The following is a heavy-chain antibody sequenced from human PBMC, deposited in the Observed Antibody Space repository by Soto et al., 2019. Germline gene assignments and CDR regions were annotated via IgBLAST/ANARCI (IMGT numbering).Heavy chain of an antibody. CDR3: ARGDRYSGSFSDYFDP. Sequence: TLSLTCIVSGASISTGGYSWSWIRQPPGKGPEWIGYIYESGRTYYKPSLKSRASISMDKSRNQFSVRLTSVTAADTAVYFCARGDRYSGSFSDYFDPWGQGTLVTVS. J-gene: IGHJ5*02. CDR2: IYESGRT. D-gene: IGHD1-26*01. CDR1: GASISTGGYS. V-gene: IGHV4-30-2*01.